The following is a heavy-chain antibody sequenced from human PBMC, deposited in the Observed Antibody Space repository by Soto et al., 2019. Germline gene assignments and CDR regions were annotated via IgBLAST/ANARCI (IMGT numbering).Heavy chain of an antibody. CDR1: GYTFTSYY. J-gene: IGHJ4*02. Sequence: QVQLVQSGAEVKKPGASVKVSCKASGYTFTSYYMHWVRQAPGQGLEWMGIINPSGGSTSYAQKFQGRVTMTRDTSTSTVYMELSSLRSEDTAVYYCARVRDSGGSTYYFDYWGQGTLVTVSS. V-gene: IGHV1-46*01. D-gene: IGHD2-15*01. CDR2: INPSGGST. CDR3: ARVRDSGGSTYYFDY.